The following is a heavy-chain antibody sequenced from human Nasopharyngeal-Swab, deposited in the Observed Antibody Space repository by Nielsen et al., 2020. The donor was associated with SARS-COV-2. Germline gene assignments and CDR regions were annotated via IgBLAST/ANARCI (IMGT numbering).Heavy chain of an antibody. V-gene: IGHV3-23*01. Sequence: GESLKISCAASGFTFKYFAMSWVRQPPGKGLEWVAAISRDGDSTFYAGSVKGRFAISRDNSKNTLFLQMNTLRAGDTALYFCAKRDYYDTTGYFESWGQGTLVTVSS. CDR3: AKRDYYDTTGYFES. D-gene: IGHD3-22*01. CDR1: GFTFKYFA. CDR2: ISRDGDST. J-gene: IGHJ4*02.